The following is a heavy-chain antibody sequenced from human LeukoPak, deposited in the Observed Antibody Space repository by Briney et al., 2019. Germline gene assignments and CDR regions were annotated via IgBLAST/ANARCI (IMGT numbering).Heavy chain of an antibody. CDR2: IRKKAYSYTT. D-gene: IGHD3-10*01. Sequence: PGGSLRLFCAASGFTFSDYHMDWVRQAPGKGLEWVGRIRKKAYSYTTEYAASVKGTFTVSRDDSKNSLYLQMNSLKAEDTAVYYCARGGPPGTFDIWGQGTMVTVSS. CDR1: GFTFSDYH. V-gene: IGHV3-72*01. CDR3: ARGGPPGTFDI. J-gene: IGHJ3*02.